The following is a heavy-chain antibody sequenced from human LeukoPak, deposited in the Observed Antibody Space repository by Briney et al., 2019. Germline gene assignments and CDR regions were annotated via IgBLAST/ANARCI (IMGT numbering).Heavy chain of an antibody. Sequence: KPSESLSLTCTVSGGSISSYFWSWIRQPAGKGLEWIGRIYTSGNTKYNPSLKSRVTMSVDTSKNQFSLKVSSVTAADTAVYYCARGGGDDFDYWGQGTLVTVSS. CDR1: GGSISSYF. V-gene: IGHV4-4*07. CDR3: ARGGGDDFDY. CDR2: IYTSGNT. D-gene: IGHD2-21*02. J-gene: IGHJ4*02.